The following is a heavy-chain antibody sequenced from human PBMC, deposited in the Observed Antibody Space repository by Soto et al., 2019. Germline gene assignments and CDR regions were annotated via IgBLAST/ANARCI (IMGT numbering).Heavy chain of an antibody. V-gene: IGHV1-69*01. CDR3: ARRYNWNYSYGMDV. CDR2: IIPIFGTA. Sequence: QVQLVQSGAEVQKPGSSVKVSCKASGGTFSSYAISWVRQAPGQGLEWMGGIIPIFGTANYAQKFQGRVTITADESTSTAYMELSSLRSEDTAVYYCARRYNWNYSYGMDVWGQGTTVTVSS. J-gene: IGHJ6*02. D-gene: IGHD1-20*01. CDR1: GGTFSSYA.